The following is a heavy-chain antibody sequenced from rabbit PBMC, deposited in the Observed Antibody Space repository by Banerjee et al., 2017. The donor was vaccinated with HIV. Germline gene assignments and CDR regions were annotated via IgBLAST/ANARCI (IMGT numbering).Heavy chain of an antibody. CDR3: ARDTYATATYVFYFNL. CDR2: IYAGSSGST. D-gene: IGHD6-1*01. CDR1: GFSFSSSYY. Sequence: ESGGGLVQPEGSLTLTCTASGFSFSSSYYMCWVRQAPGKGLEWIACIYAGSSGSTYYASWAKGRFTISKTSSTTVTLQMTSLTAADTATYFCARDTYATATYVFYFNLWGPGTLVTVS. V-gene: IGHV1S40*01. J-gene: IGHJ4*01.